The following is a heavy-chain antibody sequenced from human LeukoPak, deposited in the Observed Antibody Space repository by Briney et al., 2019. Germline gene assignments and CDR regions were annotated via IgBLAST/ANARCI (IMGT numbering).Heavy chain of an antibody. CDR1: GGSISSYY. CDR3: VGGIAVAGTGFDY. J-gene: IGHJ4*02. Sequence: PSETLSLTCTVSGGSISSYYWSWIRQPPGKGLEWIGYIYYNGSTNYNPSLKSRVTISVDTSKNQFSLKLSSVTAADTAVYYCVGGIAVAGTGFDYWGQGTLVTVSS. V-gene: IGHV4-59*01. D-gene: IGHD6-19*01. CDR2: IYYNGST.